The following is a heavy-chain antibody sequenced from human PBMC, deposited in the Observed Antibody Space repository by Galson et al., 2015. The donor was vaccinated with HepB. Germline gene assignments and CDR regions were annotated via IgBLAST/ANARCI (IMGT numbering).Heavy chain of an antibody. V-gene: IGHV1-69*13. J-gene: IGHJ6*02. CDR1: GGTFSSYA. CDR3: AKCHLDPEAGLWGMDV. D-gene: IGHD2-21*01. Sequence: SVKVSCKASGGTFSSYAISWVRQAPGQGLEWMGGIIPIFGTANYAQKFQGRVTITADESTSTAYMELSSLRSEDTAVYYCAKCHLDPEAGLWGMDVWGQGTTVTVSS. CDR2: IIPIFGTA.